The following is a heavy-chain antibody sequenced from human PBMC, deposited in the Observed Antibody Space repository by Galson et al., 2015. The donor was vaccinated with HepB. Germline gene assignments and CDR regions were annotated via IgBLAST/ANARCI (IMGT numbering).Heavy chain of an antibody. CDR1: GFTVSSNY. CDR2: IYSGGNT. D-gene: IGHD3-3*01. J-gene: IGHJ6*02. CDR3: ARRGDFWSGYYQTYYYGMDV. Sequence: SLRLSCAASGFTVSSNYMSWVRQAPGKGLEWVSVIYSGGNTYYADSVKDRFTISRDNSKNTLYLQMNSLRAEDTAVYYCARRGDFWSGYYQTYYYGMDVWGQGTTVTVSS. V-gene: IGHV3-53*01.